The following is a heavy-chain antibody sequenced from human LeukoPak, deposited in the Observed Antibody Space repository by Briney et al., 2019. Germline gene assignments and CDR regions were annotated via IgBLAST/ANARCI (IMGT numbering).Heavy chain of an antibody. CDR2: INPTTGDT. D-gene: IGHD1-14*01. V-gene: IGHV1-46*01. CDR1: GYTFTSYY. Sequence: ASVKVSCKASGYTFTSYYMHWVRQAPGQGLEWMGIINPTTGDTTYAQKFQGRLTMTRDMSTSTVYMELSSLTSEDTAVFYCARYGFTTVWQGGWHAFDIWGQGTVVTVSS. CDR3: ARYGFTTVWQGGWHAFDI. J-gene: IGHJ3*02.